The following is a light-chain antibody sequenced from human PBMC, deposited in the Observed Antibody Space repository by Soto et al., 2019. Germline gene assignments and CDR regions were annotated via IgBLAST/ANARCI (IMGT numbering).Light chain of an antibody. CDR3: QQRSNWPLT. J-gene: IGKJ4*01. CDR2: DAS. V-gene: IGKV3-11*01. Sequence: EIVLTQSPATLSLSPGERDTLSWRASQSVSSYLAWYQQKPGQAPRLLIYDASNRGTGIPARFSGSGSGTDFTLTISNLEPEDFAVYYCQQRSNWPLTFGGGTKVEIK. CDR1: QSVSSY.